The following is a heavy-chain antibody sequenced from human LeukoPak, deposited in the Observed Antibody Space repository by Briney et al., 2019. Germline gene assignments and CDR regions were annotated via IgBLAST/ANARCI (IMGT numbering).Heavy chain of an antibody. CDR2: VNSDGTGT. V-gene: IGHV3-74*03. CDR1: GLTFANYW. CDR3: ATGLGFYYDY. Sequence: AGGSLRLSCAASGLTFANYWMHWVRQAPGKGLVWVSRVNSDGTGTTYADSVKGRFTISRDNAKNTVYPQMNSLRAEDTAVYYCATGLGFYYDYWGQGTLVTVSS. D-gene: IGHD2/OR15-2a*01. J-gene: IGHJ4*02.